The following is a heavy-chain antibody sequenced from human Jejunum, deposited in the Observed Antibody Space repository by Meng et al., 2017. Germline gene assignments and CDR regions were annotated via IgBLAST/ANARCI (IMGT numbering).Heavy chain of an antibody. D-gene: IGHD4-23*01. CDR1: GGSMNSAGHY. Sequence: QWHGQESGPGLVKPAQTLSLTCTVSGGSMNSAGHYWSWIRQDPGKGLEWIGYIHYSGGTYYNPSLKSRVTISVDTSKNQFSLKLNSVSAADTAVYYCARATAGNSEYFQNWGQGTLVTVSS. V-gene: IGHV4-31*03. CDR2: IHYSGGT. CDR3: ARATAGNSEYFQN. J-gene: IGHJ1*01.